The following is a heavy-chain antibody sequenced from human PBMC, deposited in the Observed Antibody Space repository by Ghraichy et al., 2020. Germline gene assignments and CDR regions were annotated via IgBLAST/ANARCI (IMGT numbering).Heavy chain of an antibody. CDR2: ISGSGDTT. CDR3: VKPARQWLDYYYFDY. V-gene: IGHV3-23*01. Sequence: GGSLRLSCAASGFTFNTHGMNWVRQAPGKGLEWVSAISGSGDTTYYADSVRGRFTISRDNSKNMVYLQMNTLRVEDTAVYYCVKPARQWLDYYYFDYWGQGALVTVSS. CDR1: GFTFNTHG. D-gene: IGHD6-19*01. J-gene: IGHJ4*02.